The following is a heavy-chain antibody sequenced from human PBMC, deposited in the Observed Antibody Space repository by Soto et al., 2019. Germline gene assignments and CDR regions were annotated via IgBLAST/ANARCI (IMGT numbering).Heavy chain of an antibody. D-gene: IGHD3-16*01. V-gene: IGHV4-31*03. Sequence: QVQLQESGPGLVKPSQTLSLTCTVSGGSISSGGYYWSWIRQHPGKGLEWIGYIYYSGSTYYNPSVKSRVTISVDTSKNQFSLKLSSVTAADTAVDYCARITVPHAFDIWGQGTMVTVSS. CDR1: GGSISSGGYY. CDR2: IYYSGST. J-gene: IGHJ3*02. CDR3: ARITVPHAFDI.